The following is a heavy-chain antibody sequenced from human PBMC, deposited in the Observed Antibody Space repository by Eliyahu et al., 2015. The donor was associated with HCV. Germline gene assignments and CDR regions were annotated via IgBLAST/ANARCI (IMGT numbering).Heavy chain of an antibody. J-gene: IGHJ5*02. CDR3: ASGGGGIAVAGTGGWFDP. CDR1: GGSITTYY. CDR2: IHYRVST. Sequence: QVQLQESGPGLVKASETLSLTCTVSGGSITTYYWSWIRQPPGKGLEWIGYIHYRVSTNYNPPLKSRVTISVDTSKNQFSLNLTSVTAADTAVYYCASGGGGIAVAGTGGWFDPWGQGTLVTVSS. V-gene: IGHV4-59*01. D-gene: IGHD6-19*01.